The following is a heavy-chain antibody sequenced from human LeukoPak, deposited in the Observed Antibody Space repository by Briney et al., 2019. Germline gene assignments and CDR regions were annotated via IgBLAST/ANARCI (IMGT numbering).Heavy chain of an antibody. D-gene: IGHD6-19*01. CDR1: GFTFSDYY. CDR3: AKEETYSSGWYGN. V-gene: IGHV3-11*01. Sequence: GGSLRLSCAASGFTFSDYYMSWIRQAPGKGLEWVSYISSSGSTIYYADSVKGRFTISRDNSKNTLYLQMNSLRAEDTAVYYCAKEETYSSGWYGNWGQGTLVTVSS. CDR2: ISSSGSTI. J-gene: IGHJ4*02.